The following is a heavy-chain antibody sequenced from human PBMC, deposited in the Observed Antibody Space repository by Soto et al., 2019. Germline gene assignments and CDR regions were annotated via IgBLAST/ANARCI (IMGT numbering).Heavy chain of an antibody. J-gene: IGHJ6*02. D-gene: IGHD3-22*01. Sequence: ASVKVSCKVSGYTFSSYGFTWVRQAPGQGLEWMGWITAYNDDTNYAQKFQGRVTMTTDTSTSTAYMELRSLRSDDTAVYYCTTDIRIVVALRRNYYYGMDVWGQGTTVTVSS. CDR3: TTDIRIVVALRRNYYYGMDV. V-gene: IGHV1-18*01. CDR1: GYTFSSYG. CDR2: ITAYNDDT.